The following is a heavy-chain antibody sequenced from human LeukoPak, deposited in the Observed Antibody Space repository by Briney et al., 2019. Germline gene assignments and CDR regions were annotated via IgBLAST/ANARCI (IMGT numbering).Heavy chain of an antibody. Sequence: GRSLRLSCAASGFTFYDYAMHWVRHAPGKGLEGVSGISWNSGSIGYADSVKGRFTISRDNAKNSLYLQMNSLRAEDTALYYCAKAEYSSSLRGDAFDIWGQGTMVTVSS. CDR2: ISWNSGSI. CDR3: AKAEYSSSLRGDAFDI. V-gene: IGHV3-9*01. CDR1: GFTFYDYA. J-gene: IGHJ3*02. D-gene: IGHD6-13*01.